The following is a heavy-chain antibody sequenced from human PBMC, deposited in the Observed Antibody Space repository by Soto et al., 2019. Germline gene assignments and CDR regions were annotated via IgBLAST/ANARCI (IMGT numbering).Heavy chain of an antibody. CDR3: ARVAGYLANYYYYGMDV. CDR2: ISGGYDST. D-gene: IGHD3-9*01. J-gene: IGHJ6*02. CDR1: GITLRSHA. V-gene: IGHV3-23*01. Sequence: PGGSLRLSCAASGITLRSHAMSWVRQAPGKGLEWVAAISGGYDSTYYADSVKGRFTISRDNSKNTLYLQMNSLRAEDTAVYYCARVAGYLANYYYYGMDVWGQGTTVTVSS.